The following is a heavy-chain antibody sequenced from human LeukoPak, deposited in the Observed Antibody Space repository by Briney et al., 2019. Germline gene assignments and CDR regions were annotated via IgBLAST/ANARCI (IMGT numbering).Heavy chain of an antibody. Sequence: PGGSLRLSCAASGFTFDDYAMHWVRQAPGKGLEWVSGISWNSGSIGYADSVKGRFTISRDNAKNSLDLQMNSLRAEDTAVYYCVRDYGGSSPFDYWGQGTLVTVSS. J-gene: IGHJ4*02. V-gene: IGHV3-9*01. CDR3: VRDYGGSSPFDY. CDR2: ISWNSGSI. CDR1: GFTFDDYA. D-gene: IGHD4-23*01.